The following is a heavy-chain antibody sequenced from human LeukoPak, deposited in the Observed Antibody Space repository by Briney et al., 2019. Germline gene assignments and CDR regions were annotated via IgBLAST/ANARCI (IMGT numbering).Heavy chain of an antibody. CDR1: SGSVSSGSYY. Sequence: PSETLSLTCTVSSGSVSSGSYYWSWIRQPPGKGLEWIGYSYYGGSTNYNPSLKSRVTISVDTSKNQFSLKLSSVTAADTAVYYCATELLVPPGGFDYWGQGILVTVSS. J-gene: IGHJ4*02. CDR3: ATELLVPPGGFDY. CDR2: SYYGGST. V-gene: IGHV4-61*01. D-gene: IGHD2-15*01.